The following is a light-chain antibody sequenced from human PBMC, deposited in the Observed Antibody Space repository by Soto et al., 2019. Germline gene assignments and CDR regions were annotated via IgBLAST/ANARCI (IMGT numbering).Light chain of an antibody. Sequence: QSALTQPPSASGSPGQSVTISCTGTSSDAGGYNFVSWYQQHPGKAPKLMIYDVTKRPSGVPDRFSGSKSGNTVSLTVSGLQAEDEADYYCSSYAGTHIVFGTGTKVTVL. J-gene: IGLJ1*01. CDR2: DVT. CDR3: SSYAGTHIV. V-gene: IGLV2-8*01. CDR1: SSDAGGYNF.